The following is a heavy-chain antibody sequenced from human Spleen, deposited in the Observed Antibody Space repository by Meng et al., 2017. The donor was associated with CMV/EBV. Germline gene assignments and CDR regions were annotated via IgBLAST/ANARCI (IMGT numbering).Heavy chain of an antibody. V-gene: IGHV4-34*01. J-gene: IGHJ6*02. CDR2: INLGGST. CDR1: YY. CDR3: ARGRWLYCRSTSCFHYYSYGMDV. Sequence: YYWSWIRQPPGKGLEWIGEINLGGSTSYDPSLKTRVTMSVDTSKNQFSLRLTSVTAVDSAVYYCARGRWLYCRSTSCFHYYSYGMDVWGQGTTVTVSS. D-gene: IGHD2-2*01.